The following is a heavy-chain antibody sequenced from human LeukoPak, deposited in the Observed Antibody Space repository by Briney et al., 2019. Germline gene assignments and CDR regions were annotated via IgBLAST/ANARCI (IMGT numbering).Heavy chain of an antibody. Sequence: GASVKVSCKASGYIFTGYYIHWVRQAPGQGLEWMGWINPNSVDTKYAQNFEGRVTITRDTSNNTVYMDLTRLIFDDTAMYYCARDGVFRFEVGDVYYYYIDVWGKGTTVIISS. CDR3: ARDGVFRFEVGDVYYYYIDV. CDR1: GYIFTGYY. V-gene: IGHV1-2*02. D-gene: IGHD2-21*02. CDR2: INPNSVDT. J-gene: IGHJ6*03.